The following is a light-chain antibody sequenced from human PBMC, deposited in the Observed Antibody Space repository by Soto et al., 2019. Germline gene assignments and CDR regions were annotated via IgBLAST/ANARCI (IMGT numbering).Light chain of an antibody. CDR3: CSYSGSSTYV. J-gene: IGLJ1*01. Sequence: QSALTQPASVSGSPGQSITISCTGTSSDVGSYNLVSWYQQHTGKAPKLMIYEVSKRPSGVSNRFSCSRSGNTASLTISGRNAADAADYFCCSYSGSSTYVFVTGIKVTVL. CDR1: SSDVGSYNL. CDR2: EVS. V-gene: IGLV2-23*02.